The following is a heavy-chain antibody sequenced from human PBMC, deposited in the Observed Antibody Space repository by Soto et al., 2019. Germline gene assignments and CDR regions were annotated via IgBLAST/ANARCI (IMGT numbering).Heavy chain of an antibody. CDR3: AKCFRNYAADNFDN. J-gene: IGHJ4*02. CDR1: GFTFNNYA. D-gene: IGHD4-4*01. CDR2: ITGGGAGT. Sequence: EVQLLESGGGLVQPGGSLRLSCAASGFTFNNYAMSWVRQAPGKGLEWVSTITGGGAGTYYADSVKGRFTISRDNSNNTLYLQINSLRVEDTALYYCAKCFRNYAADNFDNWGQGTVVTVSS. V-gene: IGHV3-23*01.